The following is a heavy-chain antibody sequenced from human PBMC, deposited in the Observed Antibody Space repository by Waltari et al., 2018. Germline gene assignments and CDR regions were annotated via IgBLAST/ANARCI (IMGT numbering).Heavy chain of an antibody. J-gene: IGHJ4*02. Sequence: EVQLVESGGGLVQPGGSLRLSCAASGFSLSDYGMNWVRQAPGKGLEWLSFISSSGPTLHYADSVKGRFTVSRDNTKNSLSLQMNSLRAEDTAVYYCARVWGVTTSDFWGQGTLVTVSS. V-gene: IGHV3-48*03. CDR3: ARVWGVTTSDF. CDR2: ISSSGPTL. CDR1: GFSLSDYG. D-gene: IGHD4-17*01.